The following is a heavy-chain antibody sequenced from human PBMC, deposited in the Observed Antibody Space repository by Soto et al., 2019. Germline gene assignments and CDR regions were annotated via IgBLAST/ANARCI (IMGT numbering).Heavy chain of an antibody. J-gene: IGHJ4*02. Sequence: KPGGSLRLSCATSGFTFSRCDMNWVRQAPGKGLEWVSFISSSASYMYYADSVKGRFIISRDNSKKSLYLQMNSLRADDTAVYYCARECVDTVTSITIPFDYWGQGALVTVSS. V-gene: IGHV3-21*01. CDR3: ARECVDTVTSITIPFDY. CDR1: GFTFSRCD. CDR2: ISSSASYM. D-gene: IGHD5-12*01.